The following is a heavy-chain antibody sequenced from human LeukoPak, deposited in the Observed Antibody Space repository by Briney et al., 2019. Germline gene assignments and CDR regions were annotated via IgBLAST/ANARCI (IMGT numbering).Heavy chain of an antibody. CDR3: ARAEETTWGIDP. D-gene: IGHD3-16*01. J-gene: IGHJ5*02. CDR2: ISWNSGSI. Sequence: GGSLRLSCAASGFTFDDYAMHWVRQAPGKGLEWVSGISWNSGSIGYVDSVKGRFTISRDNAKNSLYLQMNNLRAEDTAVYYCARAEETTWGIDPWGQGTLVTVSS. CDR1: GFTFDDYA. V-gene: IGHV3-9*01.